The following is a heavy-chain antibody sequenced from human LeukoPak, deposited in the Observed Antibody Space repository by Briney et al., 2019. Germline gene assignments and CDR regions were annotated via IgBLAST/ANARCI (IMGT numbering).Heavy chain of an antibody. Sequence: SLSLTCAVSGFSISSDCNRWGSRQPPGERVEGAVILYDGSNTYYKDSVKGRFTISRDNSKNPLYLQMNSLRAEDTAVYYCAKDSLGASPIQLWFGYFDYWGQGTLVTVSS. D-gene: IGHD5-18*01. CDR2: ILYDGSNT. J-gene: IGHJ4*02. V-gene: IGHV3-30*18. CDR1: GFSISSDC. CDR3: AKDSLGASPIQLWFGYFDY.